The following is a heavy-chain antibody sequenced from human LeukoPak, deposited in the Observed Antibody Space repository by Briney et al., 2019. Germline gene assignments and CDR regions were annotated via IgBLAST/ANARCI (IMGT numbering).Heavy chain of an antibody. Sequence: GGSLRLSCAASGFTVSSNYMSWVRQAPGKGLEWVSVIYSGGSTYYADSVKGRFTISRDNSKNTLYLQMNSLRAEDTAVYYCAKGDSSSWYRTGYYFDYWGQGTLVTVSS. V-gene: IGHV3-53*01. D-gene: IGHD6-13*01. CDR1: GFTVSSNY. CDR3: AKGDSSSWYRTGYYFDY. J-gene: IGHJ4*02. CDR2: IYSGGST.